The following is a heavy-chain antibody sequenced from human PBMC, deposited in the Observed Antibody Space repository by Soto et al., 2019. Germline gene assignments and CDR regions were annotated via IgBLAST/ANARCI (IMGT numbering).Heavy chain of an antibody. Sequence: ASVTVSCKASGCTFRSYAISWVRQAPGQGLEWMGGIIPSFGTANYAQKFQGRVTITADKYTSTAYMELSSLRSEDTAVYYCAREQFWTGHLGDYGMDVWGQGATVTVSS. CDR3: AREQFWTGHLGDYGMDV. CDR1: GCTFRSYA. V-gene: IGHV1-69*06. J-gene: IGHJ6*02. CDR2: IIPSFGTA. D-gene: IGHD3-3*01.